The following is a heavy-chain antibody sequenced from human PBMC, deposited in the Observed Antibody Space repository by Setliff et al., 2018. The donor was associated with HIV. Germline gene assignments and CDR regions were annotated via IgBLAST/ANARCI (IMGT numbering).Heavy chain of an antibody. CDR3: ARALRGFHGSGTQFYYYLDV. Sequence: ASVKVSCKASGYIFTSYDVNWVRQAPGQGLEWMGWMDPNNGHTTYAQNFQGRVTITRYTSVGTAYMELSSLRSEDTAVYYCARALRGFHGSGTQFYYYLDVWGKGTTVTAP. CDR1: GYIFTSYD. CDR2: MDPNNGHT. J-gene: IGHJ6*03. D-gene: IGHD3-10*01. V-gene: IGHV1-8*03.